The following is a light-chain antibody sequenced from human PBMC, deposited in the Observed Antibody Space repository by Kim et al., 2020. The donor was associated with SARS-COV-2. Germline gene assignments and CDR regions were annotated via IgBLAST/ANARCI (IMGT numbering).Light chain of an antibody. Sequence: GGTVTLTCGLSSGSVSTNNYPSWYQQTPGQAPRTVIYSTNSRSSGVPDRFSGSILGNKAALTITGAQADDEFDYYCVLYMGSGIWVFGGGTQLTVL. CDR2: STN. J-gene: IGLJ3*02. CDR1: SGSVSTNNY. V-gene: IGLV8-61*01. CDR3: VLYMGSGIWV.